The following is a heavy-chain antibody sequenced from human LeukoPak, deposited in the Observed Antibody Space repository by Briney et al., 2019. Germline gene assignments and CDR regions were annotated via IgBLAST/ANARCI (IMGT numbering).Heavy chain of an antibody. J-gene: IGHJ4*02. Sequence: PGGSLRLSCAVSGFIFRTYSMNWVRQAPGKGLEWVSYISSSTSTKYYADSVTGRFTISRDNGKKSVYLQMNSLRAEDTALYYCVREGDSGSFDYWGQGTLVTVSS. CDR3: VREGDSGSFDY. V-gene: IGHV3-48*01. CDR1: GFIFRTYS. D-gene: IGHD1-26*01. CDR2: ISSSTSTK.